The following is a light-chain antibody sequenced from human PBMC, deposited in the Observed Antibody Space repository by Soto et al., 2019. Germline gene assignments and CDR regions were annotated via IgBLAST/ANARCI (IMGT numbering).Light chain of an antibody. CDR1: QSVSGSY. V-gene: IGKV3-20*01. CDR3: QQYGGSPGVT. Sequence: EAVLTQSPGTLSLSPGERATLSCWTSQSVSGSYLAWYQQKPGLAPRLLIYGASTRATAIPARFSGSGSGTEFTLTISRLEPEDSAVYYCQQYGGSPGVTFGPGTKVDIK. J-gene: IGKJ3*01. CDR2: GAS.